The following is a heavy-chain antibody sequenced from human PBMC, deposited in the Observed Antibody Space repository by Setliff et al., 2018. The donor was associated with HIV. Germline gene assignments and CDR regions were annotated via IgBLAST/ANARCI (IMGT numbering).Heavy chain of an antibody. V-gene: IGHV1-58*02. CDR2: IVVGSGNT. Sequence: GASVKVSCKASGFTFTSSAMQWVRQARGQRLEWIGWIVVGSGNTNYAQKFQERVTITRDMSTSTAYVELSSLRSEDTAVYYCAASKYYYDSSGSADDAFDIWGQGTMVTVSS. J-gene: IGHJ3*02. CDR3: AASKYYYDSSGSADDAFDI. D-gene: IGHD3-22*01. CDR1: GFTFTSSA.